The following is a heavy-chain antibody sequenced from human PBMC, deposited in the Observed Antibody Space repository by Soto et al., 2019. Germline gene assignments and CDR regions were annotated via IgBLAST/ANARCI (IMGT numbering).Heavy chain of an antibody. CDR3: AHSRPPHCSSTSCSKIYYYYYGMDV. D-gene: IGHD2-2*01. J-gene: IGHJ6*01. V-gene: IGHV2-5*01. CDR1: GFSLSTSGVG. CDR2: IYWNDDE. Sequence: SGPTLVNPTQTLTLTCTFSGFSLSTSGVGVGWIRQPPGKALEWLALIYWNDDERYSPSLKSRLTITKDTSKNQVVLTMTNMDPVDTATYYCAHSRPPHCSSTSCSKIYYYYYGMDVWGQGTTVTVSS.